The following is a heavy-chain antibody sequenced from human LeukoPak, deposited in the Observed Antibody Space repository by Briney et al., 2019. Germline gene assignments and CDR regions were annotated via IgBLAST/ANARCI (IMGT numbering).Heavy chain of an antibody. V-gene: IGHV3-49*04. Sequence: GGSLRLSCTASGFTFGDYAMSWARQAPGKGLEWVGFIRSKAYGGTTEYAASVKGRFTISRDDSKSIAYLQMNSLKAEDTAVYYCTRLRLEKRDYYGSGSYFDYWGQGTLVTVSS. J-gene: IGHJ4*02. CDR1: GFTFGDYA. D-gene: IGHD3-10*01. CDR2: IRSKAYGGTT. CDR3: TRLRLEKRDYYGSGSYFDY.